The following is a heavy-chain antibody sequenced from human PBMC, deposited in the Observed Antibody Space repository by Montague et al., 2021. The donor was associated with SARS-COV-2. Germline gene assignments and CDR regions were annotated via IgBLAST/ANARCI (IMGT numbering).Heavy chain of an antibody. V-gene: IGHV3-53*01. CDR3: ARDAGGNFPTSFDY. D-gene: IGHD4-23*01. CDR2: IYSGGST. Sequence: SCAASGFTVSSNYMSWVRQAPGKGLEWVSVIYSGGSTYYADSVKGRFTISRDNSKNTLYLQMNSLRAEDTAVYYCARDAGGNFPTSFDYWGQGTLVTVSS. CDR1: GFTVSSNY. J-gene: IGHJ4*02.